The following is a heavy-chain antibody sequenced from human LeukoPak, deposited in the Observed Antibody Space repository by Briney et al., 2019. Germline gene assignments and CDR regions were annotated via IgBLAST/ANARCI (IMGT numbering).Heavy chain of an antibody. CDR2: IHLGNSDT. Sequence: GESLKISCKGSGYIFTNYWIAWVRQMPGKGLEWMGIIHLGNSDTRYSPSFQGQVTISADKSISTAYLQWSSLKASDTAMFYCAGAVAGNFYFDQWGQGTLVTVSS. CDR3: AGAVAGNFYFDQ. V-gene: IGHV5-51*01. J-gene: IGHJ4*02. CDR1: GYIFTNYW. D-gene: IGHD6-19*01.